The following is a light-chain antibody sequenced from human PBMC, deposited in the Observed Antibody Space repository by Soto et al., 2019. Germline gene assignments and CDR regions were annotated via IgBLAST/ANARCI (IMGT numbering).Light chain of an antibody. Sequence: QLVLTQPASVSGSPGQSITISCTGTSSDIGANNYVSWYQQHPGKAPKLMIYDVDNRPSGVSNRFSGSKSGNTASLTISGLQAEDEAVYYCSSYTISNTGIFGGGTKLTVL. CDR2: DVD. V-gene: IGLV2-14*03. CDR3: SSYTISNTGI. CDR1: SSDIGANNY. J-gene: IGLJ2*01.